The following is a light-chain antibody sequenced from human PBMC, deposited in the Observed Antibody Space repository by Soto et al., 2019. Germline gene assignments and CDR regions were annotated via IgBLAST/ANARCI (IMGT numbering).Light chain of an antibody. V-gene: IGKV3-11*01. CDR2: DAS. Sequence: EIVLTLSAATLSLSPGERATLSCRASQSVSSYLAWYQQKPGQAPRLLIYDASNRATGIPARFSGSGSGTDSTLTISSLEPEDFAVYYCQQRSNWPPITFGQGTRLEI. CDR3: QQRSNWPPIT. J-gene: IGKJ5*01. CDR1: QSVSSY.